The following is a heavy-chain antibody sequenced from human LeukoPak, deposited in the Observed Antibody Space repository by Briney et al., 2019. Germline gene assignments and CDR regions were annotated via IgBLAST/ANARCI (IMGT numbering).Heavy chain of an antibody. CDR1: GFIFSTYS. Sequence: GGSLRLACAASGFIFSTYSMNWVHQAPGKGLEWVSSISSSTSYIYYADSVKGRFTISRDNAKNSLYLQMNSLRPEDTAVYYCRRENTGSYYRFACWGQGTLPPSPQ. CDR3: RRENTGSYYRFAC. D-gene: IGHD1-26*01. V-gene: IGHV3-21*01. CDR2: ISSSTSYI. J-gene: IGHJ4*02.